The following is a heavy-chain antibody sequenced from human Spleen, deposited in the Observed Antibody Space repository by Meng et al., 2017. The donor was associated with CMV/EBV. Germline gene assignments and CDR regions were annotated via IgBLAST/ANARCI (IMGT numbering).Heavy chain of an antibody. CDR1: GGSISSSNW. Sequence: NCSVSGGSISSSNWGRWVRQTAGKGLECIGNIYHNASNIYNPSLEVRVTLSTDKTKNHVSLQMNSVTAADTAVYYCVRVGFGNSFDYWGQGTLVTVSS. V-gene: IGHV4-4*02. CDR3: VRVGFGNSFDY. J-gene: IGHJ4*02. D-gene: IGHD3-10*01. CDR2: IYHNASN.